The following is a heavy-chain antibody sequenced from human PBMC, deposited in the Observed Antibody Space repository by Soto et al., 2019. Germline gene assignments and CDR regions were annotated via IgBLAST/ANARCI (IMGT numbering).Heavy chain of an antibody. J-gene: IGHJ5*02. CDR2: ISAYDGNT. V-gene: IGHV1-18*04. CDR3: ARDGSKAARGWFDP. D-gene: IGHD6-6*01. CDR1: GYTFTSYG. Sequence: ASVKVSCKASGYTFTSYGISWVRQAPGQGLEWMGWISAYDGNTNYAQKLQGRVTMTTDTSTSTAYMELRSLRSDDTAVYYCARDGSKAARGWFDPWGQGTLVTVPQ.